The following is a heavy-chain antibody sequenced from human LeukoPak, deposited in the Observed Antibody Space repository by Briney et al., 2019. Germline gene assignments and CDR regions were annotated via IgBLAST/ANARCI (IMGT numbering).Heavy chain of an antibody. CDR3: ASLYYYGSGSRRFDY. J-gene: IGHJ4*02. V-gene: IGHV4-59*08. CDR2: IYYSGST. D-gene: IGHD3-10*01. CDR1: GGSISSYY. Sequence: KTSETLSLTCTVSGGSISSYYWSWIRQPPGKGLEWIGYIYYSGSTNYNPSLKSRVTISVDTSKNQFSLKLSSVTAADTAVYYCASLYYYGSGSRRFDYWGQGTLVTVSS.